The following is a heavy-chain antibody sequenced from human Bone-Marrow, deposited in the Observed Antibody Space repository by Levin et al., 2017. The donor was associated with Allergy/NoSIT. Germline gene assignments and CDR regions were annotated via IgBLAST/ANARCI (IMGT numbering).Heavy chain of an antibody. CDR1: GATFSSYA. CDR3: ARDVVVVPAATPHPDY. J-gene: IGHJ4*02. Sequence: GASVKVSCKASGATFSSYAITWVRQAPGQGLEWMGRIIPILDRVIYAQKFQGRVTITADKSTTTVYMELSSLRSEDTAMYYCARDVVVVPAATPHPDYWGQGTLVTVSS. D-gene: IGHD2-2*01. V-gene: IGHV1-69*04. CDR2: IIPILDRV.